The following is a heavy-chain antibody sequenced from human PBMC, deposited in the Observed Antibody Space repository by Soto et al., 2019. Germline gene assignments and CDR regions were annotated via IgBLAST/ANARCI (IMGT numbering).Heavy chain of an antibody. D-gene: IGHD2-8*01. CDR3: ARDCTNGVCYPSYHYGMDV. V-gene: IGHV6-1*01. J-gene: IGHJ6*02. CDR1: GDSVSSNSAA. Sequence: PSQTLSLPCVISGDSVSSNSAAWNWIRQSPSRGLEWLGRTYYRSKWYNDYAVSVKSRITINPDTSKNQFSLQLNTVTPEDTAVYYCARDCTNGVCYPSYHYGMDVWGQGTTVTVSS. CDR2: TYYRSKWYN.